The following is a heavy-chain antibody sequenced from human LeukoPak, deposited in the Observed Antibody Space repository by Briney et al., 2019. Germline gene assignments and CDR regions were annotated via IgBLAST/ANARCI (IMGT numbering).Heavy chain of an antibody. V-gene: IGHV3-30*04. CDR2: ISYDGSNK. CDR1: GFTFSSYA. CDR3: ARALLVGASPDY. D-gene: IGHD1-26*01. J-gene: IGHJ4*02. Sequence: GGSLRLSCAASGFTFSSYAMHWVGQAPGKGLEWVAVISYDGSNKYYADSVKGRFTISRDNSKNTLYLQMNSLRAEDTAVYYCARALLVGASPDYWGQGTLVTVSS.